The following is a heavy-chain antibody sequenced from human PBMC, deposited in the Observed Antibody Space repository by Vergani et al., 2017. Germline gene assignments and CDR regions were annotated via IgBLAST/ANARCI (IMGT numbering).Heavy chain of an antibody. J-gene: IGHJ5*02. CDR1: GFTFSSYA. CDR3: AKEMASSWYSGWFDP. D-gene: IGHD6-13*01. Sequence: EVQLLESGGGLVQPGGSLRLSCAASGFTFSSYAMSWVRQAPGKGLEWVSGISWNSGSTGYADSVKGRFTISRDNAKNSLYLQMNSLRAEDTALYYCAKEMASSWYSGWFDPWGQGTLVTVSS. CDR2: ISWNSGST. V-gene: IGHV3-9*01.